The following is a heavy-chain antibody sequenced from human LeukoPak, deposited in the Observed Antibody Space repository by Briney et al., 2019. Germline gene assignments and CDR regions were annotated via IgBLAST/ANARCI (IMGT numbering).Heavy chain of an antibody. CDR2: IYSGGST. CDR3: ARNWFDP. V-gene: IGHV3-53*05. J-gene: IGHJ5*02. Sequence: GGSLRLSCAASGFTVSSDYMSWVRQAPGKGLEWVSVIYSGGSTYYADSVKGRFTISRDKSKNTVYLQINSLRFEDTAMYYRARNWFDPWGQGPLVTVSS. CDR1: GFTVSSDY.